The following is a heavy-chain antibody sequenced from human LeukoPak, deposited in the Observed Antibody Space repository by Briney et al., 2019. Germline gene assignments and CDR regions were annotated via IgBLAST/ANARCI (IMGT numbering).Heavy chain of an antibody. CDR2: IYYSGST. J-gene: IGHJ3*02. CDR1: GGSITSYY. D-gene: IGHD3-10*01. CDR3: ARVGSYIPRFDI. V-gene: IGHV4-59*01. Sequence: SETLSLTCTVSGGSITSYYWSWIRQPPGRRLEWIGYIYYSGSTNYNPSLKSRVTISVDTSKNQFSLKLSSVTAADTAVYYCARVGSYIPRFDIWGQGTMVTVSS.